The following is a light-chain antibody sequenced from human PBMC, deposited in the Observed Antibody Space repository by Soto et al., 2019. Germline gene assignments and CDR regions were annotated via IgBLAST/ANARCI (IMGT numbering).Light chain of an antibody. V-gene: IGKV4-1*01. CDR1: QSVLHSSNNKNY. J-gene: IGKJ2*03. CDR2: WAS. Sequence: DFVMTQSPDSLAVSLGERATINCKSSQSVLHSSNNKNYLAWYQQKPGQPPKLLIYWASTRGSGVPDRFSGSGSGTDFTLTIGSLQAEDVAVYYCQQYRLAPYSFGQGTKLDIK. CDR3: QQYRLAPYS.